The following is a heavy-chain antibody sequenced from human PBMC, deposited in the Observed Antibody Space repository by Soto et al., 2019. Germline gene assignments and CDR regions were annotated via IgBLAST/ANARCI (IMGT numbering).Heavy chain of an antibody. CDR1: GGSISSYY. CDR3: ASRGNDYVWGSYRYSWYYFYY. J-gene: IGHJ4*02. D-gene: IGHD3-16*02. V-gene: IGHV4-59*01. Sequence: SETLSLTCTVSGGSISSYYWSWIRQPPGKGLEWIGYIYYSGSTNYNPSLKSRVTISVDTSKNQFSLKLSSVTAADTAVYYCASRGNDYVWGSYRYSWYYFYYWGQGTLVTVSS. CDR2: IYYSGST.